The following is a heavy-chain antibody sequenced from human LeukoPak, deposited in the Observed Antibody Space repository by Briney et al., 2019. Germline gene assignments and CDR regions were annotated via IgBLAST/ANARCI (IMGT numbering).Heavy chain of an antibody. V-gene: IGHV3-30*18. D-gene: IGHD6-13*01. J-gene: IGHJ5*02. CDR3: AKDLYGSNWYNWFDP. CDR1: GFTFGTYN. Sequence: PGGSLRLSCAASGFTFGTYNMHWVRQAPGKGLDWVAVISYDGNDKYYADSVKGRFIISRDNSKNTLYLQMDSLRAEDTAVYYCAKDLYGSNWYNWFDPWGQGTLVTVSS. CDR2: ISYDGNDK.